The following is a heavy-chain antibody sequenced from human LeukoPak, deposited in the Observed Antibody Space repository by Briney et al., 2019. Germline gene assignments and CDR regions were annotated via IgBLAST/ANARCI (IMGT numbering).Heavy chain of an antibody. CDR3: ARDFYSSSGGY. V-gene: IGHV3-48*01. Sequence: GGSLRLSCAASGFTFSSYSMNWVRQAPGKGLEWVSYISSSSSTIYYADSVKGRFTISRDNAKNSLYLQMNSVRAEDTAVYYCARDFYSSSGGYWGQGTLVTASS. D-gene: IGHD6-13*01. CDR2: ISSSSSTI. J-gene: IGHJ4*02. CDR1: GFTFSSYS.